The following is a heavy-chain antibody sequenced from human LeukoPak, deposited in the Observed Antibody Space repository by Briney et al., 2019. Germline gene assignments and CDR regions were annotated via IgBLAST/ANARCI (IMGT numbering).Heavy chain of an antibody. CDR1: GFTFSSYE. D-gene: IGHD3-10*01. V-gene: IGHV3-48*03. CDR2: ISSSGSTI. J-gene: IGHJ6*03. CDR3: ARGGVNTMVRGVIRYYYMDV. Sequence: PGGSLRLSCAASGFTFSSYEMNWVRQAPGKGLEWVSYISSSGSTIYYADSVKGRFTISRDNSKNTLYLQMNSLRAEDTAVYYCARGGVNTMVRGVIRYYYMDVWGKGTTVTISS.